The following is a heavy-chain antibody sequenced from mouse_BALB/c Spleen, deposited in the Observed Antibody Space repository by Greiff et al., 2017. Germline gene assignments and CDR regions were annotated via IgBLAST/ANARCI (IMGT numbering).Heavy chain of an antibody. Sequence: VQLQQSGAELVKPGASVKLSCTASGFNIKDYYMHWVKQRPEQGLEWIGWIDPENGNTIYDPKFQGKASITADTSSNTAYLQLSSLTSEDTAVYYCARLVAYWGQGTLVTVSA. CDR3: ARLVAY. CDR1: GFNIKDYY. CDR2: IDPENGNT. J-gene: IGHJ3*01. V-gene: IGHV14-1*02.